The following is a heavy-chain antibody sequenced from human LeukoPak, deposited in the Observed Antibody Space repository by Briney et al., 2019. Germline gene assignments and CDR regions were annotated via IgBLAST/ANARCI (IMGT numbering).Heavy chain of an antibody. J-gene: IGHJ6*02. Sequence: SETLSLTCTVSGGSISSYYWSWIRQPPGKGLEWIGYIYYSGSTNYNPSLKSRVTISVDTSKNQFSLKLSSVTAADTAVYYCARDYYDSTGGYYGMDVWGQGTTVTVSS. CDR2: IYYSGST. CDR3: ARDYYDSTGGYYGMDV. V-gene: IGHV4-59*12. D-gene: IGHD3-22*01. CDR1: GGSISSYY.